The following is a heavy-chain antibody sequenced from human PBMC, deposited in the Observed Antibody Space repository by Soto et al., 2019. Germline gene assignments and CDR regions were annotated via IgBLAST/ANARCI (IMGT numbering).Heavy chain of an antibody. Sequence: GETLKISCKASGYSFSTYWIGWVRQMPGKGLEWMGMIYPPDSDTRYNPSLKGQVTIPVDKSISTAYLQWSSLKAADTAIYYCARHSTSPPRPFDIWGQGTMVTVSS. CDR1: GYSFSTYW. D-gene: IGHD6-13*01. J-gene: IGHJ3*02. V-gene: IGHV5-51*01. CDR2: IYPPDSDT. CDR3: ARHSTSPPRPFDI.